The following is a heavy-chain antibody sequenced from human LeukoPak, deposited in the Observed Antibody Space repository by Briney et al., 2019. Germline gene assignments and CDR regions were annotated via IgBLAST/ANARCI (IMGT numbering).Heavy chain of an antibody. CDR3: AANLVAVFHY. CDR2: IYTSGST. D-gene: IGHD1-7*01. CDR1: GGSISSYY. V-gene: IGHV4-4*09. Sequence: PSETLSLTCTVSGGSISSYYWSWIRQPPGKGLEWIGYIYTSGSTNYNPSLKSRVTISVDTSKNQFSLNLTSVTAADTAVYYCAANLVAVFHYWGQGTLVTVSS. J-gene: IGHJ4*02.